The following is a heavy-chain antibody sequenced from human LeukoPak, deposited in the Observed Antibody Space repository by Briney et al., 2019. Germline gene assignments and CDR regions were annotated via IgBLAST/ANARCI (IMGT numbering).Heavy chain of an antibody. CDR3: ARDATMAMAAPPDYYYYFLDV. CDR1: GGTFSRYG. J-gene: IGHJ6*03. D-gene: IGHD6-19*01. CDR2: IIPVLDTT. V-gene: IGHV1-69*06. Sequence: SVKVSCKASGGTFSRYGITWVRQAPGQGLEWMGRIIPVLDTTNYAQKFQGRVTITADKSTSTAYMELSSLRFEDTAVYYCARDATMAMAAPPDYYYYFLDVWGKGTTVTVSS.